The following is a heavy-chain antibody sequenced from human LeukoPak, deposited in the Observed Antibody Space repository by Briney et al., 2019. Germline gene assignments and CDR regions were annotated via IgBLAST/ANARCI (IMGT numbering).Heavy chain of an antibody. CDR3: ARDRSVTNGGFDS. D-gene: IGHD7-27*01. CDR1: GFTYSNYW. CDR2: INIEGSDT. V-gene: IGHV3-74*01. Sequence: GGSLRLSCGASGFTYSNYWMHWVRQAPGKGLVWVSRINIEGSDTTYADSVKGRFTISRDNAKNTLYLQMNSLRVEDTAVYYCARDRSVTNGGFDSWGQGALVTVSS. J-gene: IGHJ4*02.